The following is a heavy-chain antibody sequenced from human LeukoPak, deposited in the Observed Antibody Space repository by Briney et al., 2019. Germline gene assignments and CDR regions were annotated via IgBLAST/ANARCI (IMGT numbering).Heavy chain of an antibody. CDR2: ISYRGTT. V-gene: IGHV4-59*01. CDR1: GGSISSYY. Sequence: PSETLSLTCTVSGGSISSYYWRWIRQPPGKGLEWIGYISYRGTTNYNPSLKRRLTISRDTSKNQFSLRLSSVTAADTAVYYCARDWESLSGSYYVFDIWGQGTMVTVSS. CDR3: ARDWESLSGSYYVFDI. J-gene: IGHJ3*02. D-gene: IGHD1-26*01.